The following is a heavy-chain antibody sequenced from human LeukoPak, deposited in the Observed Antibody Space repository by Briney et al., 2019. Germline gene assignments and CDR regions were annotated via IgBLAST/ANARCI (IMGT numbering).Heavy chain of an antibody. D-gene: IGHD2-15*01. CDR3: ARDRGRGAALDY. Sequence: SETLSLTRTVSGGSVSSGNYYWSWIRQPPGKGLEWIGYIHYSGSTNYNPSLKSRVTMSVDTSKNQFSLKLSSVTAADTAVYYCARDRGRGAALDYWGQGTLVTVSS. J-gene: IGHJ4*02. CDR2: IHYSGST. CDR1: GGSVSSGNYY. V-gene: IGHV4-61*01.